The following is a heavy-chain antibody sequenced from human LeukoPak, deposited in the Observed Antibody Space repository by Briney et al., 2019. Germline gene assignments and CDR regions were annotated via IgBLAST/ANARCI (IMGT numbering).Heavy chain of an antibody. CDR3: ARGLVGLDY. J-gene: IGHJ4*02. CDR1: GYSISSGYY. Sequence: SETLSLTCTVSGYSISSGYYWGWIRQPPGKGLEWIGSIYHSGSTYYNPSLKSRVTISVDTSNNQFSLKLSSVTAADTAVYYCARGLVGLDYWGQGTLVTVSS. D-gene: IGHD2-21*01. V-gene: IGHV4-38-2*02. CDR2: IYHSGST.